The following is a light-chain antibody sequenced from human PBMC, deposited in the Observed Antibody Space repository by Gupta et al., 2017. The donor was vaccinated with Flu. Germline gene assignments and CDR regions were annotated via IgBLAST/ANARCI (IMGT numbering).Light chain of an antibody. J-gene: IGLJ3*02. V-gene: IGLV2-14*01. CDR2: EVR. CDR3: TSYTTSNTWV. CDR1: SSDVGGYNY. Sequence: QSALTQPASVSWSPGQSITISCTGTSSDVGGYNYVSWYQQHPGKAPKVMIYEVRNRPSGVSNRFSGSKSGNTASLTISGLQAEDEADYYCTSYTTSNTWVFGGGTKLTVL.